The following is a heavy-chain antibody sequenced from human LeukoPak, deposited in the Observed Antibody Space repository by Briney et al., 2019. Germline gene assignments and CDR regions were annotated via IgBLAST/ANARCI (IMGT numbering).Heavy chain of an antibody. CDR2: VYRSGTA. CDR3: ASLDWNLDY. CDR1: GDSISSNKW. Sequence: PSGTLSLTCAVSGDSISSNKWWHWVRQAPGKGLEWIGEVYRSGTANYNPSLKNRVTISVDKSKNQFSLNLRSVTAADTAVYYCASLDWNLDYWGQGTLVAVSS. V-gene: IGHV4-4*02. J-gene: IGHJ4*02. D-gene: IGHD1-1*01.